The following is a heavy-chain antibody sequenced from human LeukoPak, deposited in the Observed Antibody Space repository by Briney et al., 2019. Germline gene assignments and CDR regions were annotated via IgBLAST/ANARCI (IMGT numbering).Heavy chain of an antibody. CDR2: ISTSGTTI. J-gene: IGHJ4*02. CDR1: GFTFSDYY. CDR3: ASSRKGVGDLSDY. D-gene: IGHD3-10*01. Sequence: GGSLRLSCAASGFTFSDYYMSWIRQAPGKGLEWVSYISTSGTTIYYADSVKGRFTISRDNAKNSLYLQMNSLRADDTAVYYCASSRKGVGDLSDYWGQGTLVTVSS. V-gene: IGHV3-11*01.